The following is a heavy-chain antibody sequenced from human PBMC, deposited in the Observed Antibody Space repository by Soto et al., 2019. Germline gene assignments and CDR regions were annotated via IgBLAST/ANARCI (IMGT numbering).Heavy chain of an antibody. D-gene: IGHD4-17*01. CDR2: TTGSGANK. Sequence: EVNLLESGGGVVQPGESLRISCVGSGFTFKNYAMTWVRQAPGKGLEWVSGTTGSGANKHYADSVRGRFTISRDNSKKTLYLGMKSLRVEDTAVYYCAKDGDFGEDGPAEYFEHWGQGTLVTVSS. V-gene: IGHV3-23*01. J-gene: IGHJ1*01. CDR1: GFTFKNYA. CDR3: AKDGDFGEDGPAEYFEH.